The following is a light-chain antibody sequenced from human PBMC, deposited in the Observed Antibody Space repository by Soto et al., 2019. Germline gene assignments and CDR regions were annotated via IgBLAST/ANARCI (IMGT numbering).Light chain of an antibody. CDR3: QSYDLSLSGTV. V-gene: IGLV1-40*01. CDR2: ANN. J-gene: IGLJ1*01. Sequence: QSGLTQPPSMSGAPGQRVTISCTGSSSNIGSDYDVHWYQQFPGTAPKLLIYANNNRPSGVPDRFSASKSGTSASLAITGLQAEDEADYYCQSYDLSLSGTVFGTGTKLTVL. CDR1: SSNIGSDYD.